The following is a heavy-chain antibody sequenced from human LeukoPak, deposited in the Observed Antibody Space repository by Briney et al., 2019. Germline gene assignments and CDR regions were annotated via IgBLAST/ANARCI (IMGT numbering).Heavy chain of an antibody. CDR1: GFTFSSYA. J-gene: IGHJ5*02. CDR3: AKVDYYDSSGNYPNWFDP. CDR2: ISGGGGST. D-gene: IGHD3-22*01. V-gene: IGHV3-23*01. Sequence: PGGSLRLSCAASGFTFSSYAMSWVRQAAGKGLEWVSSISGGGGSTYYADSVKGRFTISRDNSKNRMYMQMNSQRAADTAITECAKVDYYDSSGNYPNWFDPWGQGTLVTVSS.